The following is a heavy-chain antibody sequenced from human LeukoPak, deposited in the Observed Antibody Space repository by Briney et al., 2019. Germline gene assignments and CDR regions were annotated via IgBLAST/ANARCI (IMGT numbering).Heavy chain of an antibody. D-gene: IGHD3-10*01. J-gene: IGHJ4*02. CDR2: ISSRDSTI. CDR1: GFGFGGHE. V-gene: IGHV3-48*03. Sequence: GGSLRLSCAASGFGFGGHEMNWVRQAPGKGLEWVSYISSRDSTIYYADSVKGRFTISRDNAKNSLYLQMNSLRAEDTAVYYCGRHRSGSGTYFIDYWGQGTLVSVSS. CDR3: GRHRSGSGTYFIDY.